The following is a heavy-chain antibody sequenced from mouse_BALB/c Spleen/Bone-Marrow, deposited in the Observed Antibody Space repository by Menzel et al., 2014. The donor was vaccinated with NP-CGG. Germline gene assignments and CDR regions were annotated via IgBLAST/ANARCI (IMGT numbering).Heavy chain of an antibody. D-gene: IGHD1-3*01. Sequence: VQLQQSGAELVKPGASVKLSCTASGFNIKDTYIRWVKQRPEQGLEWIGRIDPANGNTKYDPKFQGKATITADTSSNSAYLQLSSLTSEDTAVYYCAKYNYGLYFDVWGAGTTVTVSS. V-gene: IGHV14-3*02. CDR2: IDPANGNT. CDR1: GFNIKDTY. CDR3: AKYNYGLYFDV. J-gene: IGHJ1*01.